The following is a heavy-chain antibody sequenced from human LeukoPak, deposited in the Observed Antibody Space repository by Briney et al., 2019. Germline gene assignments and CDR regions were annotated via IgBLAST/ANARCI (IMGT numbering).Heavy chain of an antibody. CDR3: AKPAISSRGWYYDY. Sequence: TGGSLRLSCAASGFTFSSYAMSWVRQAPGKGLEWVSAISGSGGSTYYADSVKGRFTISRDNSKNTLYLQMNSLRAEDTAVYYCAKPAISSRGWYYDYWGQGTLVTVSS. CDR2: ISGSGGST. D-gene: IGHD6-19*01. V-gene: IGHV3-23*01. CDR1: GFTFSSYA. J-gene: IGHJ4*02.